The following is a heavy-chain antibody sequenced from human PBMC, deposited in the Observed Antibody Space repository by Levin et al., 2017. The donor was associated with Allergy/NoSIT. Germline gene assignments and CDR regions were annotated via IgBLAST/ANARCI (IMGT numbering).Heavy chain of an antibody. Sequence: PGGSLRLSCAASGFTFSSYSMNWVRQAPGKGLEWVSSISSSSSYIYYADSVKGRFTISRDNAKNSLYLQMNSLRAEDTAVYYCARDSPFFTFGGANFDYWGQGTLVTVSS. CDR3: ARDSPFFTFGGANFDY. J-gene: IGHJ4*02. CDR2: ISSSSSYI. V-gene: IGHV3-21*01. D-gene: IGHD3-16*01. CDR1: GFTFSSYS.